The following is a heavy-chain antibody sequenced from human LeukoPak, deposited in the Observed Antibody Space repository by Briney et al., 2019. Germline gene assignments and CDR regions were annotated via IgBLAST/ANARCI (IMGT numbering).Heavy chain of an antibody. J-gene: IGHJ4*02. Sequence: ETLSLTCSVSADSTNTYYLSWIRQAPGKGLEWIGHIYHSGSTDYNPSFKSRVTISIDMSKKKFSLKLTCVTVADTAMYYCVRLRWELLAPYFDHWGQGAFVIVSS. CDR3: VRLRWELLAPYFDH. D-gene: IGHD2-15*01. V-gene: IGHV4-59*01. CDR1: ADSTNTYY. CDR2: IYHSGST.